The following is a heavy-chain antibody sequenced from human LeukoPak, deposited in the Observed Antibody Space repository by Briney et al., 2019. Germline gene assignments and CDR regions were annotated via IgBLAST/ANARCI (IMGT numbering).Heavy chain of an antibody. Sequence: PGGSLRLSCAASGFTFSSYAMSWVRQAPGKGLEWVSIVTGTGDTYYADSVKGRFILSRDSSKNTVYLQMSSLRAEDTATYYCAKDYCRHGNCPFPFFDSWGQGIVVTVSS. CDR3: AKDYCRHGNCPFPFFDS. V-gene: IGHV3-23*01. J-gene: IGHJ4*02. CDR1: GFTFSSYA. CDR2: VTGTGDT. D-gene: IGHD2-15*01.